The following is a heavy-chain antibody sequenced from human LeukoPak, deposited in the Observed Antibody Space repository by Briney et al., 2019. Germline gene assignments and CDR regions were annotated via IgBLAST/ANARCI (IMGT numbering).Heavy chain of an antibody. CDR2: ISSSSSYI. J-gene: IGHJ4*02. Sequence: GGSLRLSCAASGFTFSSHSMNWVRQAPGKGLEWVSSISSSSSYIYHADSVKGRFTISRDNAKNSLYLQMNSLRAEDTAMYYCARSYYDSSGYSCPDYWGQGTLVTVSS. CDR3: ARSYYDSSGYSCPDY. CDR1: GFTFSSHS. V-gene: IGHV3-21*01. D-gene: IGHD3-22*01.